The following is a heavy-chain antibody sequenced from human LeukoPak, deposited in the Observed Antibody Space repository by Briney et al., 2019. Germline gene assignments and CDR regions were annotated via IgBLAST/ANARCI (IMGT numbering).Heavy chain of an antibody. CDR2: INHSGST. V-gene: IGHV4-34*01. CDR1: GGSFSGYY. J-gene: IGHJ5*01. D-gene: IGHD2-2*02. CDR3: ARGAGGLGYCSSTSCYKVNCFDP. Sequence: KPSETLSLTCAVYGGSFSGYYWSWIRQPPGRGLEWIGEINHSGSTNYNPSFKSQVTISVDTSKTQYPLKLSSVTAADTAVYYCARGAGGLGYCSSTSCYKVNCFDPWGQGTLVTVSS.